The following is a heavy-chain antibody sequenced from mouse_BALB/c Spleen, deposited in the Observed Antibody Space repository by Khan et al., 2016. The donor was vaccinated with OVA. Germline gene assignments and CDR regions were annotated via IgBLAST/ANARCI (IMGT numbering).Heavy chain of an antibody. J-gene: IGHJ4*01. Sequence: EVQLQESGPSLVKPSQSLSLTCTVTGYSITSNYAWSWIRQFPGSKLEWMGYISYSGATNYNPSLKSRISVTREPSENQFFLQLNSVTTEDTATYVYPKQNYYGYALDYWGQGTSVTVSS. CDR1: GYSITSNYA. CDR2: ISYSGAT. V-gene: IGHV3-2*02. D-gene: IGHD1-1*01. CDR3: PKQNYYGYALDY.